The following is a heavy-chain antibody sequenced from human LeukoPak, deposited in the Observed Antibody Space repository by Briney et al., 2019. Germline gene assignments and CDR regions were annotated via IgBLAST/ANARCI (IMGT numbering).Heavy chain of an antibody. D-gene: IGHD2-2*01. V-gene: IGHV3-21*04. CDR3: TSGKTSSVVPAATYYYYYYMDV. Sequence: GGSLRLSCAASGFTFSSYSMNWVRQAPGKGLEWVSSISSSSSYIYYADSVKGRFTISRDNAKNSLYLQMNSLKAEDTAVYYCTSGKTSSVVPAATYYYYYYMDVWGKGTTVTVSS. CDR1: GFTFSSYS. CDR2: ISSSSSYI. J-gene: IGHJ6*03.